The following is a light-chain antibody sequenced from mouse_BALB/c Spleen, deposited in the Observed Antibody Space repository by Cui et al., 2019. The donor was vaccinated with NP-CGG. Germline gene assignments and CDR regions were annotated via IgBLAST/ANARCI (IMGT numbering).Light chain of an antibody. CDR1: TGAVTTSNY. Sequence: QAVVTQESALTTSPGETVTLTCRSSTGAVTTSNYANWVQEKPDHLFTGLIGGTNNRAPGVPARFSGSLIGDEATLTITGTQTEDEAIYFCALWYGNHWVFGGGTKLTVL. CDR2: GTN. V-gene: IGLV1*01. J-gene: IGLJ1*01. CDR3: ALWYGNHWV.